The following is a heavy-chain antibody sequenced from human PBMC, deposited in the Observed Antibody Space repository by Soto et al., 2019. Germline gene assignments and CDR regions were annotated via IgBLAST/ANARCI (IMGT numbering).Heavy chain of an antibody. V-gene: IGHV1-18*01. Sequence: ASVKVSCKAFGYTFTSYGISWVRQAPGQGLEWMAWINPYNGNTKYAEKFLGRVTVTTDTSTATAYMEVRSLTSDDTAVFYCARVGVGLAAPRVWPYWGQGTPVTV. CDR2: INPYNGNT. CDR3: ARVGVGLAAPRVWPY. CDR1: GYTFTSYG. D-gene: IGHD6-13*01. J-gene: IGHJ4*02.